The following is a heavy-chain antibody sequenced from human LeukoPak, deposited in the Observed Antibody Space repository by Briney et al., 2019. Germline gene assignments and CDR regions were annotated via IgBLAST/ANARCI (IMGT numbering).Heavy chain of an antibody. CDR2: ISYDGSNK. J-gene: IGHJ4*02. CDR3: ARDRDDYYDSSGYWFTGYFDY. D-gene: IGHD3-22*01. Sequence: GGSLRLSCAASGFTFSSYAMHWVRQAPGKGLEWVAVISYDGSNKYYADSVKGRFTISRDNSKNTLYLQMNSLRAEDTAVYYCARDRDDYYDSSGYWFTGYFDYWGQGTLVTVSS. CDR1: GFTFSSYA. V-gene: IGHV3-30-3*01.